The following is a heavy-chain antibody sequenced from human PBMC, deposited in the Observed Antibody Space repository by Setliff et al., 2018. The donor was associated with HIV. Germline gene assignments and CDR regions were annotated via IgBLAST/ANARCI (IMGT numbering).Heavy chain of an antibody. CDR1: GYTLTELS. Sequence: APVKVSCKVSGYTLTELSRHWVRQAPGKGLEWMGGFDPEDGNTIYAQKFQGRVTMTADTSTDTAYMELSSLRSEDTAVYYCATVSHTNVAAHDAFDIWGQGTMVPSPQ. V-gene: IGHV1-24*01. D-gene: IGHD6-19*01. CDR3: ATVSHTNVAAHDAFDI. J-gene: IGHJ3*02. CDR2: FDPEDGNT.